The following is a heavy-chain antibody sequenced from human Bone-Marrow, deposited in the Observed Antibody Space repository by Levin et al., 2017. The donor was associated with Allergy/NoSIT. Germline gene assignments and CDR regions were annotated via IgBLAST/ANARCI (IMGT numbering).Heavy chain of an antibody. J-gene: IGHJ3*02. V-gene: IGHV3-30-3*01. CDR3: ATTRETIYDGFDI. CDR2: ISYGGSNQ. D-gene: IGHD3-3*01. Sequence: SCAASEFTFRTYAVHWVRQAPGKGLEWVAVISYGGSNQYYADSVKGRFTISRDNSKNTVYLQMNSLRAGDTAVYYCATTRETIYDGFDIWGQGTMVTVS. CDR1: EFTFRTYA.